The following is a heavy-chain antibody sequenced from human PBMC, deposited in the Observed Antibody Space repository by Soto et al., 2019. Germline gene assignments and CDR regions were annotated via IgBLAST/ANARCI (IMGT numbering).Heavy chain of an antibody. CDR1: GFTFSSYA. J-gene: IGHJ4*02. Sequence: EVQLLESGGGLVQPGGSLRLSCAASGFTFSSYAMSWVRQAPGKGLEWVLAISGSGGSTYYADSVKGRFTISRDNSKNTLYLQMNSLRAEDTAVYYCAKRGWAEWELLDYWGQGTLVTVSS. CDR2: ISGSGGST. V-gene: IGHV3-23*01. D-gene: IGHD1-26*01. CDR3: AKRGWAEWELLDY.